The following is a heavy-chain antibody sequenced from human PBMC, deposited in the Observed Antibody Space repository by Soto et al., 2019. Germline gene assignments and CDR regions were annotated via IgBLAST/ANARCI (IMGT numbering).Heavy chain of an antibody. CDR3: ARGYCSGGSCPFPLLDYYGMDV. CDR1: GFTFSSYW. J-gene: IGHJ6*02. CDR2: INSDGSST. V-gene: IGHV3-74*01. Sequence: GGSLRLSCAASGFTFSSYWMHWVRQAPGKGLVWVSRINSDGSSTSYADSVKGRFTISRDNAKNTLYLQMNSLRAEDTAVYYCARGYCSGGSCPFPLLDYYGMDVWGQGTTVTVSS. D-gene: IGHD2-15*01.